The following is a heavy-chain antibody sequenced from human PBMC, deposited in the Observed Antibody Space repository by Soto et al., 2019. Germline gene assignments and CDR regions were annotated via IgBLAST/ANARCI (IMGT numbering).Heavy chain of an antibody. CDR3: ARDMRSSTSMDY. CDR2: IWYDGSNK. D-gene: IGHD2-2*01. V-gene: IGHV3-33*01. J-gene: IGHJ4*02. CDR1: GFTFSTFG. Sequence: PGGSLRLSFAGLGFTFSTFGMNWVGKAPGKGLEWVAVIWYDGSNKYYADSVKGRFTISRDNSKNTLYLQMNSLRAEDTAVYYCARDMRSSTSMDYWGQGTLVTVSS.